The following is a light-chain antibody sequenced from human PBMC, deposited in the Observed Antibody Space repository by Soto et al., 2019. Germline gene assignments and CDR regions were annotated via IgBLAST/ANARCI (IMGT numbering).Light chain of an antibody. CDR3: QAWDSSTAV. J-gene: IGLJ2*01. CDR2: QDT. CDR1: KLGDKY. Sequence: YELTQPPSMSVSPGQTASITCSGDKLGDKYACWYQQKPGQSPLLVIYQDTKRPSGIPERFSGSTSGNTATLTISGTQAMDEADYYCQAWDSSTAVFGGGTKLTVL. V-gene: IGLV3-1*01.